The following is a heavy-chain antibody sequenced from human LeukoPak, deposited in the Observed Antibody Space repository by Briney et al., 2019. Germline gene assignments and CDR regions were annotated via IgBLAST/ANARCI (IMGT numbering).Heavy chain of an antibody. CDR2: IIPIFGTA. J-gene: IGHJ6*03. CDR1: GGTFSSYA. CDR3: ARDPIGTRDGYGSGYYYYYMDV. Sequence: ASVKVSCKASGGTFSSYAISWVRQAPGQGLEWMGGIIPIFGTANYAQKFQGRVTITADKSTSTACMELSSLRSEDTAVYYCARDPIGTRDGYGSGYYYYYMDVWGKGTTVTVSS. D-gene: IGHD3-22*01. V-gene: IGHV1-69*06.